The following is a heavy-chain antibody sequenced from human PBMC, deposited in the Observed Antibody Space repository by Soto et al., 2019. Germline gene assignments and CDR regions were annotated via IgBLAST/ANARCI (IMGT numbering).Heavy chain of an antibody. V-gene: IGHV4-31*03. CDR2: IYYSGST. D-gene: IGHD3-22*01. J-gene: IGHJ4*02. CDR1: GGSITGDGYY. Sequence: PSETLSLTCTVSGGSITGDGYYWSWIRQHPGKGLEWIGYIYYSGSTYYNPSLESRGIISVDTSKNQFSLKLSSVTAADTAVYYCARGGFYHTSGYPFDYWGQGTLVTVSS. CDR3: ARGGFYHTSGYPFDY.